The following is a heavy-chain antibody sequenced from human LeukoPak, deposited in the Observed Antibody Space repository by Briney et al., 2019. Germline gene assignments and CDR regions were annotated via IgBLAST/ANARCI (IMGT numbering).Heavy chain of an antibody. J-gene: IGHJ4*02. D-gene: IGHD3-22*01. V-gene: IGHV4-4*07. CDR3: ARAVYDTSGYYIDY. CDR2: IYASGGT. Sequence: SETLSLTCTVSGGSLSTYFWTWIRQPAGRGLEWIGRIYASGGTTHTPSLKSRVTMSVDTSKSQFSLKLSSVTAADTAVYYCARAVYDTSGYYIDYWGQGTLVTVSS. CDR1: GGSLSTYF.